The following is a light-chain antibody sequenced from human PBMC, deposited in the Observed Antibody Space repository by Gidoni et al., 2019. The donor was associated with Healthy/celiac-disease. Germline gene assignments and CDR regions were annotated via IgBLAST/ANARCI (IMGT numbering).Light chain of an antibody. CDR1: QGISNY. Sequence: DIQMTPSPSSLSASVGDRVTITSRASQGISNYLAWYQQKPGKVPKLLIYAASTLQSGVPSRFSGSGSGTDFTLTISSLQPEDVATYYCQKYNSALFTFGPGTKVDIK. V-gene: IGKV1-27*01. CDR2: AAS. J-gene: IGKJ3*01. CDR3: QKYNSALFT.